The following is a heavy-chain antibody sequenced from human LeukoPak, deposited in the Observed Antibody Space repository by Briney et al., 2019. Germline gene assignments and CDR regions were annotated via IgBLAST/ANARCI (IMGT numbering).Heavy chain of an antibody. CDR3: ARVDYYDSSHYYRF. CDR1: GYRFDGYF. D-gene: IGHD3-22*01. CDR2: INPNTGDT. V-gene: IGHV1-2*02. J-gene: IGHJ4*02. Sequence: VASVTVSCKASGYRFDGYFMHWVRQAPGQGLQWMGWINPNTGDTRYAQKFQGRVTLTRDTSISTAYMDLSSLTSDDTAVYYCARVDYYDSSHYYRFWGQGTLVTVSS.